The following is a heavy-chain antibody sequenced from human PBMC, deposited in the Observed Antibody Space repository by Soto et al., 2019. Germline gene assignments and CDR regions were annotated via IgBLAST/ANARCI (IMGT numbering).Heavy chain of an antibody. CDR3: ARYPHGGLFDY. CDR1: GYTFTSYA. CDR2: INAGNGNT. Sequence: QVQLVQSGGGVKKPGASVKVSCKASGYTFTSYAMHWVRQAPGQRLEWMGWINAGNGNTKYSQKFQGRVTITRDTSASTAYMELSSLRSEDTAVYYCARYPHGGLFDYWGQGTLVSVSS. D-gene: IGHD3-10*01. J-gene: IGHJ4*02. V-gene: IGHV1-3*01.